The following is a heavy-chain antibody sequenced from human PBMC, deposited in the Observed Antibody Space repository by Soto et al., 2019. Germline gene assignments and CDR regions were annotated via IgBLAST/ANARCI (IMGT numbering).Heavy chain of an antibody. CDR2: IYPGDSDT. CDR1: GYSFTSYW. CDR3: ARRNSSSWYYYYGMDV. Sequence: GESLKISCKGSGYSFTSYWIGWVRQMPGKGLEWMGIIYPGDSDTRYSPSFQGQVTISADKSISTAYLQWSSLKASDTAMYYCARRNSSSWYYYYGMDVWSQGTTVTVSS. V-gene: IGHV5-51*01. J-gene: IGHJ6*02. D-gene: IGHD6-13*01.